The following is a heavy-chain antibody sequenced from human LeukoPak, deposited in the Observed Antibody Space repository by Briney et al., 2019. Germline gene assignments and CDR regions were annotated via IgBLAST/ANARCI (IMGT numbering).Heavy chain of an antibody. CDR2: MNPNSGNT. CDR3: ARGRRQLRAFDI. Sequence: ASVKVSCKASGYTFTSYDINWVRQATGQGLEWMGWMNPNSGNTGYAQKFQGRVTMTRNTSISTAYMELSSLRSEDTAVYYCARGRRQLRAFDIWGQGTMVTVSS. D-gene: IGHD1-1*01. J-gene: IGHJ3*02. CDR1: GYTFTSYD. V-gene: IGHV1-8*01.